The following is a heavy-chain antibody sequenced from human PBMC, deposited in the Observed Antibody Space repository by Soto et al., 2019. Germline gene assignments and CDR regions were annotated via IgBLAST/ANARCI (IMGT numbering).Heavy chain of an antibody. Sequence: GSLRLSCAASPSIFKGHGMHWVRQAPGKGLEWVAIIRCDGSNKYYRDSVKGRFTISRDNSKNTLYLQMNSLRAEDTAVYYCARPIVVVVAATIDAFDIWGQGTMVTVS. CDR1: PSIFKGHG. J-gene: IGHJ3*02. V-gene: IGHV3-33*08. CDR3: ARPIVVVVAATIDAFDI. D-gene: IGHD2-15*01. CDR2: IRCDGSNK.